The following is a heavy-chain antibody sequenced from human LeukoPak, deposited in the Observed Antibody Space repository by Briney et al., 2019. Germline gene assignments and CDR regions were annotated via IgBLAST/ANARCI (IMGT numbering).Heavy chain of an antibody. J-gene: IGHJ4*02. D-gene: IGHD6-13*01. CDR2: ISWNSGSI. Sequence: GGSLRLSCAASGFTFDDYAMHWVRQAPGKGLEWVSGISWNSGSIHYADSVKGRFTISRDNAKNSLYLEMKSLRPEDTALYYCEKDIGSSSWYLGNWGQGTLVTVSS. CDR1: GFTFDDYA. V-gene: IGHV3-9*01. CDR3: EKDIGSSSWYLGN.